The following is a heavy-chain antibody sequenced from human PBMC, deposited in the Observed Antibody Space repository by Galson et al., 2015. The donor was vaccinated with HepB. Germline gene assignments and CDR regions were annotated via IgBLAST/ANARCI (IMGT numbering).Heavy chain of an antibody. D-gene: IGHD3-10*01. CDR3: VKPGSHDGFDL. CDR2: ISTNGDTA. J-gene: IGHJ3*01. Sequence: SLRLSCAASGFIFSSYTMHWVRQAPGKGLEYVSAISTNGDTAYYADSVRGRFTISRDNSKNTLYLQMSSLRAEDTAIYYCVKPGSHDGFDLWGQGTMVTVS. V-gene: IGHV3-64*03. CDR1: GFIFSSYT.